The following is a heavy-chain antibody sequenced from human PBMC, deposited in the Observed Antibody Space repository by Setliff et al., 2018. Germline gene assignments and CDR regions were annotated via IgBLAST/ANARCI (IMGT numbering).Heavy chain of an antibody. CDR3: ARGYAARVGFGNWFDP. V-gene: IGHV4-39*07. CDR1: GGSISSSGYY. Sequence: SETLSLTCTVSGGSISSSGYYWGWIRQPPGKGLEWIGNIYYSGNTNYNPSLKSRVAMSVDTPNNQFSLKLSSVTAADTAVFYCARGYAARVGFGNWFDPWGQGTLVTVS. CDR2: IYYSGNT. J-gene: IGHJ5*02. D-gene: IGHD6-6*01.